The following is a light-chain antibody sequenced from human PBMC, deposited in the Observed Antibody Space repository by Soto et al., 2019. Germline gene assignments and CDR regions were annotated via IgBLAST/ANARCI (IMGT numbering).Light chain of an antibody. Sequence: QSALTQPPSASGSPGQSVTISCTGTSSDDGGYDYVSWYQQHPGKAPKLMTYEVSKRPSGVPDRFSGSKSGNTASLTVSGLRAEDEADYYCSSYTGSNNLWVFGGGTKLTVL. J-gene: IGLJ3*02. CDR1: SSDDGGYDY. CDR3: SSYTGSNNLWV. V-gene: IGLV2-8*01. CDR2: EVS.